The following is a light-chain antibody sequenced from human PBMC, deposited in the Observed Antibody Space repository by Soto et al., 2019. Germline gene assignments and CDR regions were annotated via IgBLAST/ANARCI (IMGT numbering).Light chain of an antibody. Sequence: EIVLTQSPGTLSLSPGERATLSCRASQSVSSSYLAWYQQKPGQAPRLLIYGASSRATGIPDRFSGSGSGTDFTLTISRLEPEDFALYYCQHYDRSPLTFGGGTKVEIK. V-gene: IGKV3-20*01. CDR2: GAS. CDR1: QSVSSSY. CDR3: QHYDRSPLT. J-gene: IGKJ4*01.